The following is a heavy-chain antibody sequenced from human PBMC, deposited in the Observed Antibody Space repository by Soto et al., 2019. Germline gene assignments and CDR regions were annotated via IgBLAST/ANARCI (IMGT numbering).Heavy chain of an antibody. V-gene: IGHV3-30*03. CDR1: GFTFSSYG. CDR3: AALPTVTTDYYYGMDV. CDR2: ISYDGSNK. D-gene: IGHD4-4*01. J-gene: IGHJ6*02. Sequence: QVQLVESGGGVVQPGRSLRLSCAASGFTFSSYGMHWVRQAPGKGLEWVAVISYDGSNKYYAYSVKGRFTISRDTSKNSLYLQMNSLRAEDTAVYYGAALPTVTTDYYYGMDVWGQGTTVTVAS.